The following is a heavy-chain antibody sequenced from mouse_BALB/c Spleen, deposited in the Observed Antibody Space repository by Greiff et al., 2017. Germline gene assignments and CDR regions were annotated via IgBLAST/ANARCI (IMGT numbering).Heavy chain of an antibody. Sequence: VQLKESGAELVKPGASVKLSCTASGFNIKDTYMHWVKQRPEQGLEWIGRIDPANGNTKYDPKFQGKATITADTSSNTAYLQLSSLTSEDAAVYYCARNDGYYDYYAMDYWGQGTSVTVSS. CDR3: ARNDGYYDYYAMDY. V-gene: IGHV14-3*02. D-gene: IGHD2-3*01. CDR1: GFNIKDTY. CDR2: IDPANGNT. J-gene: IGHJ4*01.